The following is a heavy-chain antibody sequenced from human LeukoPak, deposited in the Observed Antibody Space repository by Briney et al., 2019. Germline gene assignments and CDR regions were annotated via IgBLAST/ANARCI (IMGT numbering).Heavy chain of an antibody. CDR1: GFTFSSYE. V-gene: IGHV3-48*03. CDR3: AKTQTYGMDA. CDR2: ISSSGSTI. Sequence: GGSLRLSCAASGFTFSSYEMNWVRQAPGKGLEWVSYISSSGSTIYYADSVKGRFTISRDNSKNSLYLQMNSLRTEDTALYYCAKTQTYGMDAWGQGTTVTVSS. J-gene: IGHJ6*02.